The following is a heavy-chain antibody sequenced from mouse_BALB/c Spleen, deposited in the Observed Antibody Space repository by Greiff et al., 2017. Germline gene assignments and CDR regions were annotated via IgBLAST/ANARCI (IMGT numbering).Heavy chain of an antibody. V-gene: IGHV14-3*02. Sequence: EVQLQQSGAELVKPGASVKLSCTASGFNIKDTYMHWVKQRPEQGLEWIGRIDPANGNTKYDPKFQGKATITADTSSNTAYLQLSSLTSEDTAVYHCAPYDYDGYAMDYWGQGTSVTVSS. CDR3: APYDYDGYAMDY. CDR1: GFNIKDTY. J-gene: IGHJ4*01. CDR2: IDPANGNT. D-gene: IGHD2-4*01.